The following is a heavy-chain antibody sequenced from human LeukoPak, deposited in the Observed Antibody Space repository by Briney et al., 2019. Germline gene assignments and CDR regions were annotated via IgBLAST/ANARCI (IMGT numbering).Heavy chain of an antibody. Sequence: SETLSLTCTVSGDTISNYYWSWVRQLPGKGLEWIGYIYPIGSTNYSPSLKSRVTISLDTSKNQFSLKLNSVTAADTAVYYCARHPRPAIHWYFDLWGRGTLVAVSS. J-gene: IGHJ2*01. CDR3: ARHPRPAIHWYFDL. CDR1: GDTISNYY. V-gene: IGHV4-4*09. D-gene: IGHD3-3*01. CDR2: IYPIGST.